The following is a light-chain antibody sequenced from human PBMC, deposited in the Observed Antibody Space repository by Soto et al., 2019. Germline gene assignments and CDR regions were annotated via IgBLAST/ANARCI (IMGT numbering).Light chain of an antibody. CDR2: GVI. J-gene: IGLJ3*02. Sequence: QSALTQPASVSASPGQSITISCTGTSSDVGSYNLVSWYQQYSGKAPKLIIYGVIERPSGVSNRFSGAKSGNTASLTISGLQAEDEADYYCCSYAGSSSPGVFGGGTKLTVL. V-gene: IGLV2-23*02. CDR3: CSYAGSSSPGV. CDR1: SSDVGSYNL.